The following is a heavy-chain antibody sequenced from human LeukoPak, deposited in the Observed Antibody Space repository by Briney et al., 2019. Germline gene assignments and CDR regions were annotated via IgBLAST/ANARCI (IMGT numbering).Heavy chain of an antibody. V-gene: IGHV4-34*01. CDR2: INHSGST. J-gene: IGHJ5*02. CDR3: ARYHTSIAARSVGFDP. D-gene: IGHD6-6*01. Sequence: SETLSLTCAVYGGSFSGYYWSWIRQPPGKGLEWIGEINHSGSTNYNPSLKSRVTISVDTSKNQFSLKLSSVTAADTAVYYCARYHTSIAARSVGFDPWGQGTLVTVAS. CDR1: GGSFSGYY.